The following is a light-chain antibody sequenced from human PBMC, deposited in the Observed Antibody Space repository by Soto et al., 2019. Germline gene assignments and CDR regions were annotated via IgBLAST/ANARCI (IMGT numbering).Light chain of an antibody. CDR2: SNN. V-gene: IGLV1-44*01. CDR1: SSNIGGNS. CDR3: AAWDDILDGYV. J-gene: IGLJ1*01. Sequence: QAVVTQPPSASGTPGQRVTISCSGSSSNIGGNSVNWYQQLPQTAPQLLIYSNNRRPAGVPDRFSGSKTGTSASLAISGLQSEDEADFYCAAWDDILDGYVFGSGTKVTVL.